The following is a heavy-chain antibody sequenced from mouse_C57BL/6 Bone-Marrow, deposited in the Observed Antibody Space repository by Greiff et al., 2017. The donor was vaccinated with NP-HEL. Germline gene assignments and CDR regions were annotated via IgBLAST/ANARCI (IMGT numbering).Heavy chain of an antibody. CDR2: IDPSDSET. V-gene: IGHV1-52*01. J-gene: IGHJ3*01. Sequence: QVQLQQPGAELVRPGSSVKLSCKASGYTFTSYWMHWVKQRPIQGLEWIGNIDPSDSETHYNQKFKDKATLTVDKSSSTAYMQLSSLTSEDSAVYYCERCPQLLRGGAWFAYWGQGTLVTVSA. D-gene: IGHD1-1*01. CDR1: GYTFTSYW. CDR3: ERCPQLLRGGAWFAY.